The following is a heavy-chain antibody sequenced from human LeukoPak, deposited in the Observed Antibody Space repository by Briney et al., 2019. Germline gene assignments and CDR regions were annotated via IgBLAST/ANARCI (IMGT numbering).Heavy chain of an antibody. J-gene: IGHJ4*01. CDR2: IYYSARN. V-gene: IGHV4-30-4*08. D-gene: IGHD2-21*02. CDR3: DRVTRWAGLDF. CDR1: GGSISSGGNY. Sequence: SQTLSLTCNVSGGSISSGGNYWSWIRQPPGKGLEWIGYIYYSARNYANTSRKSRLTISVDTSKNQFFLHLTSVAAADTAVYFCDRVTRWAGLDFWGQGTPVTVSS.